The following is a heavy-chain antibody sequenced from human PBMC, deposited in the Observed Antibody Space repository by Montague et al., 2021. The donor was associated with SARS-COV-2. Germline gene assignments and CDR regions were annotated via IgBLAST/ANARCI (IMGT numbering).Heavy chain of an antibody. V-gene: IGHV6-1*01. CDR2: TYYRSKWYN. Sequence: CAISGDSVSSNSATWNWVRQSPSRGLEWLGRTYYRSKWYNDYAVSVRGRVTINTDTSKNQFSLQLNSVTPEDTAIYYCSRESERNYNFMDVWGQGTTVTVSS. J-gene: IGHJ6*02. CDR1: GDSVSSNSAT. CDR3: SRESERNYNFMDV. D-gene: IGHD1-1*01.